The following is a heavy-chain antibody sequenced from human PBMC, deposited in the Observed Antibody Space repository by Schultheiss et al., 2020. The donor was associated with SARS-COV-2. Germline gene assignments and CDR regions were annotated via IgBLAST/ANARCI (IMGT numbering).Heavy chain of an antibody. V-gene: IGHV4-34*01. CDR2: IYYSGST. CDR3: ARGYSSSWNGNWFDP. Sequence: SETLSLTCAVYGGSFSGYYWSWIRQPPGKGLEWIGYIYYSGSTNYNPSLKSRVTISVDTSKNQFSLKLSSVTAADTAVYYCARGYSSSWNGNWFDPWGQGTLVTVSS. CDR1: GGSFSGYY. J-gene: IGHJ5*02. D-gene: IGHD6-13*01.